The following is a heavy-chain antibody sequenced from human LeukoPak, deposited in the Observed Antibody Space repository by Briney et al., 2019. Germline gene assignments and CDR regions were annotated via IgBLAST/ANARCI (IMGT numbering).Heavy chain of an antibody. Sequence: SETLSLTCTVSGYSISSGYYWGWIRQPPGKGLEWIGSIYHSGSTYYNPSLKSRVTISVDTSKNQFSLNLSSVTAADTALYYCARGPSLTHFDFWGQGTLVAVSS. CDR1: GYSISSGYY. J-gene: IGHJ4*02. CDR2: IYHSGST. CDR3: ARGPSLTHFDF. V-gene: IGHV4-38-2*02. D-gene: IGHD1-14*01.